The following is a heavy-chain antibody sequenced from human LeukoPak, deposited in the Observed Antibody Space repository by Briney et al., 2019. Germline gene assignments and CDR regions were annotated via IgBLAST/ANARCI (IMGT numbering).Heavy chain of an antibody. J-gene: IGHJ6*03. V-gene: IGHV4-39*07. Sequence: SETLSLTCTVSGGSISSSSYYWGWIRQPPGKGLEWIGSIYYSGSTYYNPSLKSRVTISVDTSKNQFSLKLSSVTAADTAVYYCARGLEWLFGRMDVWGKGTTVTVSS. CDR2: IYYSGST. D-gene: IGHD3-3*01. CDR1: GGSISSSSYY. CDR3: ARGLEWLFGRMDV.